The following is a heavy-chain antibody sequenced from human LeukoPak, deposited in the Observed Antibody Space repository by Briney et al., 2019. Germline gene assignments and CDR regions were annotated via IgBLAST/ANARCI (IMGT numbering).Heavy chain of an antibody. V-gene: IGHV4-59*01. J-gene: IGHJ4*02. D-gene: IGHD1-7*01. CDR2: IYYSGST. Sequence: SETLSLTCTVSGGSISSYYWSWIRQPPGKGLEWIGYIYYSGSTNYNPSLKSRVTISVDTSKNQFSLKLSSVTAADTAVYYCARKLLGFDYWGQGTLVTVSS. CDR1: GGSISSYY. CDR3: ARKLLGFDY.